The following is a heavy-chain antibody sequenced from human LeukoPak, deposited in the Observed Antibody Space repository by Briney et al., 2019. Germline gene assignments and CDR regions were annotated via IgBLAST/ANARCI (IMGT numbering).Heavy chain of an antibody. CDR3: ARGSRSGDY. V-gene: IGHV1-18*01. Sequence: ASVKVSCKASGYTFTSYGISWVRQAPGQGLEWMGWISAYNGNTNYAQKLQGRVTMTRNISTSTAYMELSSLRSEDTAVYYCARGSRSGDYWGQGTQVTVSS. D-gene: IGHD3-10*01. J-gene: IGHJ4*02. CDR2: ISAYNGNT. CDR1: GYTFTSYG.